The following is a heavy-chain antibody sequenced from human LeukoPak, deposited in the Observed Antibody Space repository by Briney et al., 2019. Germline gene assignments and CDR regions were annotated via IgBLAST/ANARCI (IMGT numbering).Heavy chain of an antibody. D-gene: IGHD3-10*01. Sequence: GGSLRLSCVASGFTFTSYAMSWVRQAPGKGLEWVSGISGSGDSTYYADSVKGRFTISRDNSKNTLYLQMNSLRVEDTAVYYCAKDYYGSGSYYNAPDSWGQGTLVTVSS. CDR3: AKDYYGSGSYYNAPDS. J-gene: IGHJ4*02. CDR1: GFTFTSYA. V-gene: IGHV3-23*01. CDR2: ISGSGDST.